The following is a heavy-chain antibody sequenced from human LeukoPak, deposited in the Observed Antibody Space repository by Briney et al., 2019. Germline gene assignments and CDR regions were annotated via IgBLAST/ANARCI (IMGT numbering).Heavy chain of an antibody. V-gene: IGHV3-30-3*01. D-gene: IGHD6-19*01. CDR1: GFTFSSYA. CDR3: AREGFADTTGWLGWFDP. J-gene: IGHJ5*02. CDR2: ISYDGSNK. Sequence: GGSLRLSCAASGFTFSSYAMHWVRQAPGKGLEWVAVISYDGSNKYYADSVKGRFTISRDNSKNTLYLQMNSLRPEDTAIYYCAREGFADTTGWLGWFDPWGQGTLVTVSS.